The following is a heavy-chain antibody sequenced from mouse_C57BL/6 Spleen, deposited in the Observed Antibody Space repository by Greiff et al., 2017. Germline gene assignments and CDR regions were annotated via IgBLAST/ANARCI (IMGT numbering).Heavy chain of an antibody. CDR1: GYTFTSYW. Sequence: QVQLQQPGAELVMPGASVKLSCKASGYTFTSYWMHWVKQRPGQGLEWIGEIDPSDSYPNYNQKFKGKSTLTVDKSSRTAYMQLSSLTSEDSAVYYCARLRPSWDFEVWGTGTTVTVSA. CDR3: ARLRPSWDFEV. CDR2: IDPSDSYP. D-gene: IGHD2-12*01. J-gene: IGHJ1*03. V-gene: IGHV1-69*01.